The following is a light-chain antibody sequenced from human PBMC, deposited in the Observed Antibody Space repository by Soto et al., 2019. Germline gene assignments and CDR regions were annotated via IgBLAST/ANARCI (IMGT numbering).Light chain of an antibody. J-gene: IGKJ3*01. V-gene: IGKV2-30*01. CDR2: KVS. CDR1: QDLVYSDGNTY. CDR3: MQGTHWPPV. Sequence: DVVMTQSPLSLPVTLGQPASISCRSSQDLVYSDGNTYLIWVQQRPGQSPRRLISKVSDRDSGVPDRFSGSGSGTDFRLRISRVEVEDVGVYYCMQGTHWPPVFGPGTKVDI.